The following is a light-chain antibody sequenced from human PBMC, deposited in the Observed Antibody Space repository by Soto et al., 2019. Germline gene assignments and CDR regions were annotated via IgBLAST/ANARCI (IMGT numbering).Light chain of an antibody. V-gene: IGKV1-39*01. CDR3: QQSYGTPGT. CDR1: QSISNH. Sequence: DVRITQSPSSLSASVGDRVTISCRASQSISNHLNLYQQTPGKAPKLLICAVTSLQSGVPSRFSGSGSETDFTLTINSLQPEDFATYYCQQSYGTPGTFGQGTRLEIK. CDR2: AVT. J-gene: IGKJ5*01.